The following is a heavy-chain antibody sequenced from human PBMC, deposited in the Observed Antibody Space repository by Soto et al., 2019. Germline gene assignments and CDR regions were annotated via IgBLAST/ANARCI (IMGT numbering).Heavy chain of an antibody. J-gene: IGHJ6*03. CDR2: IYYSGST. D-gene: IGHD2-15*01. V-gene: IGHV4-59*01. CDR3: ARSYRRYCSGGSCYSYYYYYMDV. CDR1: GGSISSYY. Sequence: SETLSLTCTVSGGSISSYYWSWIRQPQGKGLEWIGYIYYSGSTNYNPSLKSRVTISVDTSKNQFSLKLSSVTAADTAVYYCARSYRRYCSGGSCYSYYYYYMDVWGKGTTVTVSS.